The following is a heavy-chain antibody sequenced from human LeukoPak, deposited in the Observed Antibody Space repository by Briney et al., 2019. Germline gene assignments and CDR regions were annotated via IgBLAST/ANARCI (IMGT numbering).Heavy chain of an antibody. V-gene: IGHV1-46*01. CDR3: ARDQEGFDY. J-gene: IGHJ4*02. CDR2: IYPRDGST. Sequence: ASVKVSCKASGYTFTSYAMNWVRQAPGQGLEWMGMIYPRDGSTSYAQKFQGRVTVTRDTSTSTVHMELGGLRSEDTAVYYCARDQEGFDYWGQGTLVTVSS. CDR1: GYTFTSYA.